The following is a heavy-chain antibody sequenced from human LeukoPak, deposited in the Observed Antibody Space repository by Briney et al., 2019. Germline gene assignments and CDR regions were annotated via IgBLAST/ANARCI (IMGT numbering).Heavy chain of an antibody. V-gene: IGHV4-59*11. Sequence: KPSALLSLTCTFGCGSISRHFWSWIRQPPGKRVEWIGYIYYSGSAYYDPFLKSRIITTVDTSKNQYSLKLSPVTDADAVVYYCASSRGDYYFRSGYAGSRWFDPWGQGTLVTVSS. J-gene: IGHJ5*02. CDR3: ASSRGDYYFRSGYAGSRWFDP. D-gene: IGHD3-3*01. CDR1: CGSISRHF. CDR2: IYYSGSA.